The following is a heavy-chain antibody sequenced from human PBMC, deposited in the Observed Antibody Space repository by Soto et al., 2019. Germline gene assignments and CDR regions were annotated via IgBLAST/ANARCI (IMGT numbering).Heavy chain of an antibody. D-gene: IGHD3-10*01. Sequence: QVQLVQSGAEVKKPGASVKVSCKASGYTFTSYAMHWVRQAPGQRLEWMGWINAGNGNTKYSQKSQGRVTITRDTSASTASMELSSLRSEDTAVYYFARDLVLWFGELQGFDYWGQGTLVTFSS. CDR2: INAGNGNT. V-gene: IGHV1-3*01. J-gene: IGHJ4*02. CDR1: GYTFTSYA. CDR3: ARDLVLWFGELQGFDY.